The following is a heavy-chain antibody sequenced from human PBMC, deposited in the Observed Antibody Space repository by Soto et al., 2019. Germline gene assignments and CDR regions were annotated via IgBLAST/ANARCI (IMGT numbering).Heavy chain of an antibody. Sequence: ASVKVSCKASGYTFTDYYMHWVRQSPGQGLEWMGWISSYNGVTHYAPKFQGRVTMTRDTSINTAFMELSSLRSEDTAVYYCARDLAYYDSSGPSGYDYWGQGTLVTVSS. CDR3: ARDLAYYDSSGPSGYDY. D-gene: IGHD3-22*01. V-gene: IGHV1-2*02. CDR2: ISSYNGVT. CDR1: GYTFTDYY. J-gene: IGHJ4*02.